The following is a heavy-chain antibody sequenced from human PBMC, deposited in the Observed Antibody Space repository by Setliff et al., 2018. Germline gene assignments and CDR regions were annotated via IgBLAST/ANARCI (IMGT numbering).Heavy chain of an antibody. V-gene: IGHV1-3*01. Sequence: ASVKVSCKASGYTFTSYAMHWVRQAPGQRLEWMGWINAGNGNTNYAQKLQGRVTMTTDTSTSTAYMELSSLRSEDTAVYYCARQDNWNYVLRSWGQGTLVTVSS. CDR2: INAGNGNT. D-gene: IGHD1-7*01. CDR1: GYTFTSYA. J-gene: IGHJ4*02. CDR3: ARQDNWNYVLRS.